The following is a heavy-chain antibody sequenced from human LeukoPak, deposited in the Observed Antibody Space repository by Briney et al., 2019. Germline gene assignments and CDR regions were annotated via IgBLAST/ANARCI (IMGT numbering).Heavy chain of an antibody. Sequence: SETLSHTCTVSGGSISSYYWSWLRQPPGKGLEWIGNIYYTGSTNYNPSLKSRVTISVDTSRNQFSLKLSSVTAADTAVYYCARAFSRGWYPYSIGGLWFDYWGQGTLVTVSS. CDR2: IYYTGST. V-gene: IGHV4-59*01. D-gene: IGHD6-19*01. CDR3: ARAFSRGWYPYSIGGLWFDY. CDR1: GGSISSYY. J-gene: IGHJ4*02.